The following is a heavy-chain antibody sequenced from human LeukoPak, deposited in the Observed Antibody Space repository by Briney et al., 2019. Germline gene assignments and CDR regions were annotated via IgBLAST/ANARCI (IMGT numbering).Heavy chain of an antibody. CDR2: VYYSGTS. CDR1: GGSISSYY. V-gene: IGHV4-59*01. D-gene: IGHD1-26*01. Sequence: PSKTLSLTCTVSGGSISSYYWSWARQSPGKGLEWIGYVYYSGTSNYNPSLKSRVTISVDTSKNQFFLILSSVTAADTAVYYCARAYSGSYSYFDHWGQGTLVTVSS. CDR3: ARAYSGSYSYFDH. J-gene: IGHJ4*02.